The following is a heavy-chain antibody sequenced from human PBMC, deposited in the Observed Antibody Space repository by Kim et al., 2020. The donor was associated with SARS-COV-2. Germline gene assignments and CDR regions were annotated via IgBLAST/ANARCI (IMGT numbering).Heavy chain of an antibody. CDR3: ARDAREVPVGYYYYGMDV. CDR1: GYTFTSYG. Sequence: ASVKVSCKASGYTFTSYGISWVRQAPGQGLEWMGWISAYNGNTNYAQKLQGRVTMTTDTSTSTAYMELRSLRSDDTAVYYCARDAREVPVGYYYYGMDVWGQGATGTVSS. CDR2: ISAYNGNT. D-gene: IGHD2-2*01. V-gene: IGHV1-18*01. J-gene: IGHJ6*01.